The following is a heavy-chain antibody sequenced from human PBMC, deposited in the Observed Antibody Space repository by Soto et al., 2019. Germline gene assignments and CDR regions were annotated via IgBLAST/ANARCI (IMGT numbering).Heavy chain of an antibody. CDR1: GFTFSSYW. CDR2: INSDGSST. CDR3: AREDSELVGPQFDY. J-gene: IGHJ4*02. V-gene: IGHV3-74*01. D-gene: IGHD6-6*01. Sequence: PGGSLRLSCAASGFTFSSYWMHWVRQAPGKGLVWVSRINSDGSSTSYADSVKGRFTISRDNAKNTLYLQMNSLRAEDTAVYYCAREDSELVGPQFDYWGQGTLVTVSS.